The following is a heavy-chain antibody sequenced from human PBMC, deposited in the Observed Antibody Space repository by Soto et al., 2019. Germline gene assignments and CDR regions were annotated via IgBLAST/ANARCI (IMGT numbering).Heavy chain of an antibody. CDR1: GGTFSSYG. Sequence: QVQLVQSGAEVKKPGSSVKVSCKTSGGTFSSYGVSWVRQDPRQGLEWMGGIIPIFGTTTYAQKFQGRVTISADESTTTAYMELSSLRSEDTAGYYCARDTKREATYPYGMDDWGQGTTVTVTS. CDR2: IIPIFGTT. J-gene: IGHJ6*02. CDR3: ARDTKREATYPYGMDD. D-gene: IGHD3-3*01. V-gene: IGHV1-69*01.